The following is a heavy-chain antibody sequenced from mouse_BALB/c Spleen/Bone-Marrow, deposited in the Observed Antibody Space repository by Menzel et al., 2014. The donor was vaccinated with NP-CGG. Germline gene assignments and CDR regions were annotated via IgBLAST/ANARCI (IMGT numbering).Heavy chain of an antibody. CDR2: SYPGGGYT. V-gene: IGHV1-63*02. J-gene: IGHJ4*01. D-gene: IGHD1-1*01. CDR3: ARNYGYAMDY. Sequence: LVESGAVLVRPGTSVKISCKASGYTFTNYWLGWVKQRPGHGLEWIGASYPGGGYTNYNEKFKGKATLTADTSSSTAYMQLSSLTSEDSAVYFCARNYGYAMDYWGQGTSVTVSS. CDR1: GYTFTNYW.